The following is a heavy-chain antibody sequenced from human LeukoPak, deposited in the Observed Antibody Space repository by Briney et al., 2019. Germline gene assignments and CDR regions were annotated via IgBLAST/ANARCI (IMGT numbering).Heavy chain of an antibody. CDR1: GYTFAGYY. CDR2: INPNSGGT. CDR3: ARVGTMVTSYDY. D-gene: IGHD4-17*01. V-gene: IGHV1-2*02. Sequence: ASVKVSCKASGYTFAGYYMHWVRQAPGQGLEWMGWINPNSGGTNYAQKFQGRVTMTRDTSISTAYMELSRLRSDDTAVYYCARVGTMVTSYDYWGQGTLVTVSS. J-gene: IGHJ4*02.